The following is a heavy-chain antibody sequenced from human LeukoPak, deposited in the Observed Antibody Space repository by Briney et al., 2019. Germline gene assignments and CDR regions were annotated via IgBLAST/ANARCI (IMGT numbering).Heavy chain of an antibody. CDR2: ISSSSSYI. V-gene: IGHV3-21*01. J-gene: IGHJ5*02. CDR3: VRVGIAVADLNWFDP. CDR1: GFTFSSYS. Sequence: PGGSLRLSCAASGFTFSSYSMNWVRQAPGKGLEWVSSISSSSSYIYYADSVKGRFTISRDNAKNSLYLQMNSLRAEDTAVYYCVRVGIAVADLNWFDPWGQGTLVTVSS. D-gene: IGHD6-19*01.